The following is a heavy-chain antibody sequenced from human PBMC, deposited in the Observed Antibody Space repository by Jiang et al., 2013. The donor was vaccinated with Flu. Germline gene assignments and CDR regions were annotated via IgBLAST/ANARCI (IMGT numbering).Heavy chain of an antibody. Sequence: VQLVESGAEVKKPGASVKVSCKASGYTFTSFSLHWVRQAPGQGLEWMGIINPSGGSTNYAQKFQGRVTMTGDTSTRTVYMELSSLRSEDTAVYYCARDTADVMATVAYYYYAMDVWGQGTTVTVSS. CDR3: ARDTADVMATVAYYYYAMDV. D-gene: IGHD5-24*01. CDR1: GYTFTSFS. V-gene: IGHV1-46*03. J-gene: IGHJ6*02. CDR2: INPSGGST.